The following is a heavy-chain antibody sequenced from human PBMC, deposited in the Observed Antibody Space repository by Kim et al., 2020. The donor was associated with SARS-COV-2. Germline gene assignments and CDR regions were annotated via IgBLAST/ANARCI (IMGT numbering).Heavy chain of an antibody. D-gene: IGHD3-3*01. V-gene: IGHV3-23*01. Sequence: YYASSVKARFNISRENSKNMLYLQMNSMRREDTAIYYGARALADFWTPPFYWGPGTLVTVSS. J-gene: IGHJ4*02. CDR3: ARALADFWTPPFY.